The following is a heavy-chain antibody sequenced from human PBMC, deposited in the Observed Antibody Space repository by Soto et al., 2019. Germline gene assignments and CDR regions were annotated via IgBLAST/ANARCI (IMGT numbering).Heavy chain of an antibody. J-gene: IGHJ5*02. Sequence: EVQLVESGGGLIQPGGSLRLSCAASGFTVSSNYMSWVRQAPGKGLEWVSVIYSGGSTYYADSVKGRFTISRDNSKNTLDLQMNSLRTEDTAVYYCAREHRYCSGGSCSDWCDPWGQGTLVTVSS. V-gene: IGHV3-53*01. CDR3: AREHRYCSGGSCSDWCDP. D-gene: IGHD2-15*01. CDR1: GFTVSSNY. CDR2: IYSGGST.